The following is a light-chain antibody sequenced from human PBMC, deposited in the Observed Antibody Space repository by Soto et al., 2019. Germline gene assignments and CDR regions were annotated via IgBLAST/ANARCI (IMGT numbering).Light chain of an antibody. V-gene: IGKV1-5*01. CDR2: HAS. Sequence: DIQMTQSPSTLSASVGGRVTITCRASHSISTWLAWYQQKPGTAPKLLIYHASTLERGVPPRFSGSTSGAESTLTITGLQPDDLGTYYCQHTTDFTFGQGTKVDIK. CDR3: QHTTDFT. J-gene: IGKJ2*01. CDR1: HSISTW.